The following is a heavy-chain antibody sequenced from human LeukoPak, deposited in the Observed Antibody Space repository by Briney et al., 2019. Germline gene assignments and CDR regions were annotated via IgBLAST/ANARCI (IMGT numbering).Heavy chain of an antibody. Sequence: ASVKVSCKASGYTFTGYYMHWVRQAPGQGLEWMGRINPNSGGTNYAQKFQGRVTMTRDKSISTAYMELRSLRSDDTAVYYCAREVTHHVYYGMDVWGQGTTVTVSS. CDR2: INPNSGGT. J-gene: IGHJ6*02. CDR3: AREVTHHVYYGMDV. D-gene: IGHD4-23*01. V-gene: IGHV1-2*06. CDR1: GYTFTGYY.